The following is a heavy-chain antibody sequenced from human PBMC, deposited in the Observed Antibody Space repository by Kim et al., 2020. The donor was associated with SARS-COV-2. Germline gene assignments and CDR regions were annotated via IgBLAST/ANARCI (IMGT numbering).Heavy chain of an antibody. V-gene: IGHV3-11*01. CDR2: SGGSST. CDR3: VREPSN. J-gene: IGHJ4*02. Sequence: SGGSSTDYADSVNGRFTISRDSAKRSVSLQMNGLAPEDTAVYYCVREPSNWGQGTLVTVSS.